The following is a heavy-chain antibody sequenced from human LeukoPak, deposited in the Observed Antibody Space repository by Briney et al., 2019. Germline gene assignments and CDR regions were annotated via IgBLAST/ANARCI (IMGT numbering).Heavy chain of an antibody. J-gene: IGHJ3*02. CDR2: ISAYNGNT. CDR3: ARGPQNYYGSGTRAFDI. Sequence: ASVKVSCKASGYTFTSYGISWVRQAPGQGLEWMGWISAYNGNTNYAQKLQGRVTMTTDTFTSTAYMELRSLRSDDTAVYYCARGPQNYYGSGTRAFDIWGQGTMVTVSS. V-gene: IGHV1-18*01. CDR1: GYTFTSYG. D-gene: IGHD3-10*01.